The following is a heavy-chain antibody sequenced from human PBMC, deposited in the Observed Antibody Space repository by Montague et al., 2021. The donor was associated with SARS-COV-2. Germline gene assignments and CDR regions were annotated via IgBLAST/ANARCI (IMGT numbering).Heavy chain of an antibody. V-gene: IGHV3-23*03. CDR2: IYSGGITT. Sequence: SLRLSCAASGFTVRSYAMSWVRQAPGKGLEWVSLIYSGGITTYHADSVKGRFTISRDNSKNTLYLQMDSLGVEDTAVYYCAKCTPEAAPENWGQGTLVTVSS. D-gene: IGHD2-15*01. CDR1: GFTVRSYA. CDR3: AKCTPEAAPEN. J-gene: IGHJ4*02.